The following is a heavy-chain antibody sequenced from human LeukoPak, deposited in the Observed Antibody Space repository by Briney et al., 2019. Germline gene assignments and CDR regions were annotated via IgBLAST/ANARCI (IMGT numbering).Heavy chain of an antibody. Sequence: PGGSLRLSCSASGLSFSNYAMHWVRQAPGKGLEYVSAISSNGGSTYYADSVKGRFTISRDNSKNTLYLQMNSLSAEDTAVYYCARGPRGGTLDFWGQGTLVTVSS. V-gene: IGHV3-64*04. CDR1: GLSFSNYA. J-gene: IGHJ4*02. CDR2: ISSNGGST. D-gene: IGHD3-10*01. CDR3: ARGPRGGTLDF.